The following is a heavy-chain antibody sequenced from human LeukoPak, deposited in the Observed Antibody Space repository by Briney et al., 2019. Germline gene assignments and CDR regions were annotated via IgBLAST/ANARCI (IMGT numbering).Heavy chain of an antibody. CDR2: ISAYNGNT. V-gene: IGHV1-18*01. CDR3: AREYCSSTSCDAFDI. D-gene: IGHD2-2*01. CDR1: GYTFTSYG. Sequence: ASVKVSCKASGYTFTSYGISWVRQAPGQGLEWMGWISAYNGNTNYAQKLQGRVTMTTDTSTSTAYMELRSLRSDDTAVYYCAREYCSSTSCDAFDIWGQGTLVTVSS. J-gene: IGHJ3*02.